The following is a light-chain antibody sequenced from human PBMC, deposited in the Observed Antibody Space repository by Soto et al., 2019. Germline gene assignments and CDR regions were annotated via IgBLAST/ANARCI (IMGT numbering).Light chain of an antibody. CDR1: QSISSY. V-gene: IGKV1-39*01. CDR2: AAS. CDR3: QHTYSTPWT. Sequence: DIQVTQTPSTLSAAVGDRVTITCRASQSISSYLNWYQQKPGKAPKLLIYAASSLQSGVPSRFSGSGSGTDFTLTISSLQPEDFATYYCQHTYSTPWTFGQGTMVDI. J-gene: IGKJ1*01.